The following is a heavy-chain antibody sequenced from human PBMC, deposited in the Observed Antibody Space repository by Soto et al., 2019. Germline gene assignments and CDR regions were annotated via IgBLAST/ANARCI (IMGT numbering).Heavy chain of an antibody. Sequence: QVQLVQSGAEVKKPGASVKVSRKASGYTFTSYDINWVRQATGQGLEWMGWMNPNSGNTGYAQKFQGRVTMTRNTSISTAYMELSSLSSEDTAVYYCAITVLVAATNYYYYMDVWGKGTTVTVSS. V-gene: IGHV1-8*01. J-gene: IGHJ6*03. D-gene: IGHD2-15*01. CDR2: MNPNSGNT. CDR1: GYTFTSYD. CDR3: AITVLVAATNYYYYMDV.